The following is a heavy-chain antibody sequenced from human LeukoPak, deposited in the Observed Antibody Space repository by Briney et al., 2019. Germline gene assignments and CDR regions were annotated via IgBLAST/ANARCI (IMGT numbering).Heavy chain of an antibody. V-gene: IGHV3-74*01. CDR3: ARGDYDSSGYSVYGMDV. CDR1: GFTFSSYW. Sequence: PGGSLRLSCAASGFTFSSYWMHWVRQAPGKGLVWVSRINSDGSSTSYADSVKGRFTIPRDNAKNTLYLQMNSLRAEDTAVYYCARGDYDSSGYSVYGMDVWGQGTTVTVSS. J-gene: IGHJ6*02. D-gene: IGHD3-22*01. CDR2: INSDGSST.